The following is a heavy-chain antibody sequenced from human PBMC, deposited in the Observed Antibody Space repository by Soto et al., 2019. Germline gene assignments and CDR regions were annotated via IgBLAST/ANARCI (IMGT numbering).Heavy chain of an antibody. J-gene: IGHJ5*02. Sequence: PSETLSLTCTVSGGSISAYPWSWIRQPTGKGLEWIGYISNSGSNNYNPSLKSRVTISVDTSKNQFSLKLSYVTAADTAVYYCARGEWFGELLSWFDPWGQGTLVTVS. CDR1: GGSISAYP. V-gene: IGHV4-59*01. D-gene: IGHD3-10*01. CDR2: ISNSGSN. CDR3: ARGEWFGELLSWFDP.